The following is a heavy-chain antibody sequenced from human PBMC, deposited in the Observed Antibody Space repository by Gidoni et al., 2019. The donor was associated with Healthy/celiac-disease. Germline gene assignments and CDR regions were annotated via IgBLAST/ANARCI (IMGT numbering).Heavy chain of an antibody. CDR1: GFTFSSYS. CDR3: ARADSSGWAFDY. CDR2: ISSSGSTI. J-gene: IGHJ4*02. D-gene: IGHD6-19*01. V-gene: IGHV3-21*01. Sequence: EVQLVESGGGLVKPVGSLRLSCAASGFTFSSYSMNWVRQAPGKGLEWVSSISSSGSTIYYADSVKGRFTISRDNAKNSLYLQMNSLRAEDTAVYYCARADSSGWAFDYWGQGTLVTVSS.